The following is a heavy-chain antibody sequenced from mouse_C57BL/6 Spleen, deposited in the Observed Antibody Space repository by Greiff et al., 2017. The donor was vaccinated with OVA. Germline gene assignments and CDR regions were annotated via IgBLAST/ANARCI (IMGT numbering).Heavy chain of an antibody. CDR3: ARYYGSRFPFAY. J-gene: IGHJ3*01. Sequence: EVQLQQSGPELVKPGASVKISCKASGYTFTDYYMNWVKQSHGKSLEWIGDINPNNGGTSYNQKFKGKATLTVDKSSSTAYMELRSLTSEDSAVYDCARYYGSRFPFAYWGQGTLVTVSA. D-gene: IGHD1-1*01. CDR1: GYTFTDYY. CDR2: INPNNGGT. V-gene: IGHV1-26*01.